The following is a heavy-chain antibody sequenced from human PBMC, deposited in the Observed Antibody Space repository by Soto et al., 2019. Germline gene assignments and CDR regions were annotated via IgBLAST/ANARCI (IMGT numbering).Heavy chain of an antibody. CDR2: ISYDGSNK. Sequence: QVQLVESGGGVLQPGRSLRLSCAASGFTFSSYAMHWVRQAPGKGLEWVAVISYDGSNKYYADSVKGRFTISGDNSKNTLYLQMNSLRAEDTAVYYCARDRTYCSGGSCSYYYYGMDVWGQGTTVTVSS. V-gene: IGHV3-30-3*01. CDR1: GFTFSSYA. J-gene: IGHJ6*02. D-gene: IGHD2-15*01. CDR3: ARDRTYCSGGSCSYYYYGMDV.